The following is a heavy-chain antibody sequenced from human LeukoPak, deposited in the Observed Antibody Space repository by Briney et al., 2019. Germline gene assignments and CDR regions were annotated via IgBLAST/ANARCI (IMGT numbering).Heavy chain of an antibody. J-gene: IGHJ4*01. CDR2: ISGSGSTV. CDR3: ARGYYGDTHFDY. Sequence: GGSLRLSCAASGFTFSIYEMNWVRQAPGQGLEWVAYISGSGSTVYYADSVKGRFTISRDNAKNTLYLQMNSLRAEDTAVYYCARGYYGDTHFDYWGQGILVTVSS. D-gene: IGHD4-17*01. V-gene: IGHV3-48*03. CDR1: GFTFSIYE.